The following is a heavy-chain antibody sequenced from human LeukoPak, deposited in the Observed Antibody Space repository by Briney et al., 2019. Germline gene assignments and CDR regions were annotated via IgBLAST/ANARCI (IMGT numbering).Heavy chain of an antibody. CDR1: GGSISSSSYY. Sequence: ASETLSLTCTVSGGSISSSSYYWGWIRQPPGKGLEWIGSIYYSGSTYYNPSLKSRVTISVDTSKNQFSLKLSSVTAADTAVYYCARDSPPGGSGSYSDAFDIWGQGTMVTVSS. V-gene: IGHV4-39*07. CDR3: ARDSPPGGSGSYSDAFDI. J-gene: IGHJ3*02. D-gene: IGHD3-10*01. CDR2: IYYSGST.